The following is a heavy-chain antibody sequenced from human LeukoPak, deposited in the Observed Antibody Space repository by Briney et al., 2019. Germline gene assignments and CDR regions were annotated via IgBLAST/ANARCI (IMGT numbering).Heavy chain of an antibody. CDR2: INSDGSST. V-gene: IGHV3-74*01. J-gene: IGHJ4*02. Sequence: PGGSLRPSCAASGFTFSSYWMHWVRQAPGKGLVWVSRINSDGSSTSYADSVKGRFTISRDNAKNTPYLQMNSLRTEDTAVYYCARTPYDILTGTRGGFDYWGQGTLVTVSS. D-gene: IGHD3-9*01. CDR1: GFTFSSYW. CDR3: ARTPYDILTGTRGGFDY.